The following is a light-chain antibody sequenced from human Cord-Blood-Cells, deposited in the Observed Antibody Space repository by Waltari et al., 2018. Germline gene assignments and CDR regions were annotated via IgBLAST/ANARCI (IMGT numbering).Light chain of an antibody. CDR2: GNG. CDR1: SSNIGAGYD. CDR3: QSYDSSLSGSV. J-gene: IGLJ2*01. V-gene: IGLV1-40*01. Sequence: QSVLTQPPSVSGAPGQRVTISCTGSSSNIGAGYDVHWSQQLPGTAPKLLIYGNGIRPSGVPDRFSGSKSGTSASLAITGLQAEDEADYYCQSYDSSLSGSVFGGGTKLTVL.